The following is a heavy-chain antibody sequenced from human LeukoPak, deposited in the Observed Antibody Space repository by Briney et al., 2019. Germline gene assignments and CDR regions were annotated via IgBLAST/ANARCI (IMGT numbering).Heavy chain of an antibody. Sequence: PSETLSLTCAVYGGSFSGYYWSWIRQPPGKGLEWIGEINHSGSTNYNPSLKSRVTISVDTSENQFSLKLTSVTAADTALYYCARYDYGDCWFDPWGQGTLVTVSS. CDR3: ARYDYGDCWFDP. D-gene: IGHD4-17*01. J-gene: IGHJ5*02. V-gene: IGHV4-34*01. CDR1: GGSFSGYY. CDR2: INHSGST.